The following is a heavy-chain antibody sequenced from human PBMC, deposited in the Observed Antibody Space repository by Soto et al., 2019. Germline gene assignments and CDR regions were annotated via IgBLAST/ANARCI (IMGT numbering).Heavy chain of an antibody. CDR3: ASCSGGSCYPEYFQH. CDR2: IIPILGIA. D-gene: IGHD2-15*01. V-gene: IGHV1-69*02. Sequence: QVQLVQSGAEVKKPGSSVKVSCKASGGTFSSYTISWVRQAPGQGLEWMGRIIPILGIANYAQKLQGRVTITADKSTSTAYMELSSLRSEDTAVYYCASCSGGSCYPEYFQHWGQGTLVTVSS. CDR1: GGTFSSYT. J-gene: IGHJ1*01.